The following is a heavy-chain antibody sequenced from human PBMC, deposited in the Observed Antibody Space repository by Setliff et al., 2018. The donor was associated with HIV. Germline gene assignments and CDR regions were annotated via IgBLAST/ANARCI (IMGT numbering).Heavy chain of an antibody. V-gene: IGHV4-4*09. CDR2: FYTSGST. CDR1: GGSISSYY. CDR3: AKDRDTTGWYVTTQFDY. Sequence: PSETLSLTCLVSGGSISSYYWSWIRQSAGKELEWIGYFYTSGSTNYNPSLKSRVTISIDTSKNQFSLKLHAVTAADTAVYYCAKDRDTTGWYVTTQFDYWGQGTLVTVSS. J-gene: IGHJ4*02. D-gene: IGHD6-19*01.